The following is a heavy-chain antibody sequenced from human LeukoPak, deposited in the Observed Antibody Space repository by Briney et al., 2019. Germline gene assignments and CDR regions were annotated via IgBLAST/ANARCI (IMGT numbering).Heavy chain of an antibody. V-gene: IGHV3-21*04. CDR1: GFTLSTYN. CDR3: AKEFDYYDSSGYVAFDI. J-gene: IGHJ3*02. Sequence: GGSLRLSCAASGFTLSTYNMKWVRQAPRKGLEWVSSISTSSSYIYYADSVKGRFTISRDNAKNSLYLQMNSLRAEDTALYYCAKEFDYYDSSGYVAFDIWGQGTMVTVSS. D-gene: IGHD3-22*01. CDR2: ISTSSSYI.